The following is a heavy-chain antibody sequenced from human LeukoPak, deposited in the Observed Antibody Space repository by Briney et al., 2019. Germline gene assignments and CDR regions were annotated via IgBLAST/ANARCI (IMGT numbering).Heavy chain of an antibody. J-gene: IGHJ4*02. Sequence: GGSLRLSCAASGFTVSSNYMTWVRQARGKGLEWVSIIYSGGTTYYSDSVKGRFTISRDNSKNTLYLQMNSLRAEDTAVYYCARLYYYVSGTYSRYFDYWGQGTLVTVSS. D-gene: IGHD3-10*01. V-gene: IGHV3-53*01. CDR1: GFTVSSNY. CDR3: ARLYYYVSGTYSRYFDY. CDR2: IYSGGTT.